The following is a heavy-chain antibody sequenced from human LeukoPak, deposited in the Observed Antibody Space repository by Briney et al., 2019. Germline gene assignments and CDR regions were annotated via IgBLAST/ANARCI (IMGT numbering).Heavy chain of an antibody. V-gene: IGHV1-69*01. D-gene: IGHD2-2*01. CDR1: GGTFSSYA. CDR3: ARGYCSSTSCYPITIHSH. Sequence: SVKVSCKASGGTFSSYAISWVRQAPGQRLEWMGGIIPIFGTANYAQKFQGRVTITADESTSTAYMELSSLRSEDTAVYYCARGYCSSTSCYPITIHSHWGQGTLVTVSS. J-gene: IGHJ4*02. CDR2: IIPIFGTA.